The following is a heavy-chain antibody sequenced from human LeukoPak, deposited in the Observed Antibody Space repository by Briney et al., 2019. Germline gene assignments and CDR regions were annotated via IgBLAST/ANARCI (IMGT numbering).Heavy chain of an antibody. D-gene: IGHD1-14*01. CDR1: GGSISSYY. CDR3: ARVLTGKGFDP. Sequence: PSETLSLTCTVSGGSISSYYWSWIRQPPGKGLEWIGYIYNSGSTNYNTSLKSRVTISVDTSKNQFSLKLSSVTAADTAVYYCARVLTGKGFDPWGQGTLVTVSS. J-gene: IGHJ5*02. CDR2: IYNSGST. V-gene: IGHV4-59*01.